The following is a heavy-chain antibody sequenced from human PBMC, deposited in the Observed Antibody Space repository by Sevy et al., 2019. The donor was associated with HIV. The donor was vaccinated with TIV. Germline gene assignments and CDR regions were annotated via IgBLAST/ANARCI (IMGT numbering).Heavy chain of an antibody. CDR2: IKQDGSEK. J-gene: IGHJ3*02. Sequence: GGSLRLSCAASGFTFSSYWMSWVRQAPGKGLEWVANIKQDGSEKYYVDSVKGRFTISRDNAKNSLYLQMNSLRAEDTAMYYCARVGSITMIVVAPYGAFDIWGQGTMVTVSS. D-gene: IGHD3-22*01. V-gene: IGHV3-7*01. CDR3: ARVGSITMIVVAPYGAFDI. CDR1: GFTFSSYW.